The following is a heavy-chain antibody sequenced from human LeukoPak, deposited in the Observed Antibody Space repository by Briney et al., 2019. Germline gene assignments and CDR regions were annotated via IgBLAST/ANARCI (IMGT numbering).Heavy chain of an antibody. J-gene: IGHJ6*04. CDR1: GFTFSSYG. V-gene: IGHV3-30*03. Sequence: PGGSLRLSCAASGFTFSSYGMHWVRQAPGKGQEWVAVISYDGSNKYYADSVKGRFTISRDNSKNTLYLQMNSLRAEDTAVYYCSVAAEGYYGMDVWGKGTTVTVSS. CDR2: ISYDGSNK. CDR3: SVAAEGYYGMDV. D-gene: IGHD2-15*01.